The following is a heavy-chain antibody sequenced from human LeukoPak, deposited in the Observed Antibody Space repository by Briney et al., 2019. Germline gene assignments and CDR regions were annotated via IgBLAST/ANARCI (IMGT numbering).Heavy chain of an antibody. J-gene: IGHJ4*02. V-gene: IGHV3-21*01. Sequence: GGSLRLSCAASGFTFSNYAMSWVRQAPGKGLEWVSSISSSSSYIYYADSVKGRFTISRDNSKNTLYLQMNSLRAEDTAVYYCAKDPTYSGSYHFDYWGQGTLVTVSS. CDR1: GFTFSNYA. CDR3: AKDPTYSGSYHFDY. CDR2: ISSSSSYI. D-gene: IGHD1-26*01.